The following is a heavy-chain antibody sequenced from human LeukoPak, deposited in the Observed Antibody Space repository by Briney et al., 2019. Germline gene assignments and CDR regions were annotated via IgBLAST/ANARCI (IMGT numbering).Heavy chain of an antibody. CDR3: ARRIAAARTIAFDY. CDR2: IYPGGSDT. CDR1: GYSFTGYW. D-gene: IGHD6-13*01. V-gene: IGHV5-51*01. Sequence: GESLKISCKGSGYSFTGYWGGGVRRMPGKGLEGMGIIYPGGSDTRYSPSFQGQVTISADKSISTAYLQWSSLKASDTAMYYCARRIAAARTIAFDYWGQGTLVTVSS. J-gene: IGHJ4*02.